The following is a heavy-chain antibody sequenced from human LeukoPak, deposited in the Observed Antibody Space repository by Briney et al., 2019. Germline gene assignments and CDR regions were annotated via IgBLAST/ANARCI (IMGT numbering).Heavy chain of an antibody. CDR2: IYYSGST. Sequence: SETLSLTCTVSGGSISSYYWSWIRQPPGKGLEWIGYIYYSGSTNYNPSLKSRVTMSLDTSRNQFSLKLSSVTAADTAVYYCARVHNWFDPWGQGTLVTVSS. CDR3: ARVHNWFDP. J-gene: IGHJ5*02. CDR1: GGSISSYY. V-gene: IGHV4-59*08.